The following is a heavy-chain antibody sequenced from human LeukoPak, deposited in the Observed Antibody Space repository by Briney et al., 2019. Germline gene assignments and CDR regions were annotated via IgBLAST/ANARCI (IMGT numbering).Heavy chain of an antibody. CDR2: IYYSGST. CDR3: ARRSSSGSPFDY. D-gene: IGHD6-19*01. CDR1: GGSISSYY. J-gene: IGHJ4*02. Sequence: PSETLSLTCTVSGGSISSYYWSWIRQPPGEGLEWIGYIYYSGSTNYNPSLKSRVTISVDTSKNQFSLKQSSVTAADTAVYYCARRSSSGSPFDYWGQGTLVTVSS. V-gene: IGHV4-59*08.